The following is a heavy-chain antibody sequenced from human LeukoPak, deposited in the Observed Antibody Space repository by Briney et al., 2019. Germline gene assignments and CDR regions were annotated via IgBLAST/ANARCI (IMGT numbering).Heavy chain of an antibody. CDR3: ARQAYYYGMDV. V-gene: IGHV4-59*08. J-gene: IGHJ6*02. CDR1: GGSISSYC. Sequence: SETLSLTCTVSGGSISSYCWSWIRQPPGKGLEWIGYIYYSGSTNYNPSLKSRVTISVDTSKNQFSLKLSSVTAADTAVYYCARQAYYYGMDVWGQGTTVTVSS. CDR2: IYYSGST.